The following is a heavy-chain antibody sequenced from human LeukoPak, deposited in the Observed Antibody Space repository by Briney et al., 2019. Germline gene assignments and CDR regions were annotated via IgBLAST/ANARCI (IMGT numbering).Heavy chain of an antibody. J-gene: IGHJ4*02. D-gene: IGHD6-19*01. CDR2: ISSSGSTI. CDR1: GFTFSSYS. CDR3: ARDRSGWYYFDY. V-gene: IGHV3-48*04. Sequence: GGSLRLSCAASGFTFSSYSMNWVRQAPGKGLEWVSHISSSGSTIYYADSVKGRFTISRDNAKNSLYLQMNSLRAEDTAVYYCARDRSGWYYFDYWGQGTLVTVSS.